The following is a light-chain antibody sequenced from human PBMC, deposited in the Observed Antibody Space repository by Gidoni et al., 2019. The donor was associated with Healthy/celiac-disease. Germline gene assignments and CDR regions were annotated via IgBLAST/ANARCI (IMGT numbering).Light chain of an antibody. CDR2: DNS. J-gene: IGLJ2*01. Sequence: SYVLTQTPSVSVAPGHTARITCGGNNIGSKSVHWYQQKPGQAPVLVVYDNSDRPSGIPERFSGSNSGTTATLTISRVEAGDEADYYCQVWDSSSDHVVFGGGTKLTVL. CDR3: QVWDSSSDHVV. V-gene: IGLV3-21*02. CDR1: NIGSKS.